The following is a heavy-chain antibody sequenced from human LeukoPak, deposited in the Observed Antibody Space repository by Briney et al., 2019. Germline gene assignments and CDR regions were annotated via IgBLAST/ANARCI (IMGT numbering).Heavy chain of an antibody. CDR3: ARDRYYGSGKDY. J-gene: IGHJ4*02. D-gene: IGHD3-10*01. V-gene: IGHV3-21*01. CDR1: GFTFSTYS. Sequence: PGGSLRLSCAASGFTFSTYSMNWVRQAPGKGLEWVSSISRSSSHIYYADSVKGRFTISRDNAKSSLYLLMNSLRAEDTAVYYCARDRYYGSGKDYWGQGTLVTVSS. CDR2: ISRSSSHI.